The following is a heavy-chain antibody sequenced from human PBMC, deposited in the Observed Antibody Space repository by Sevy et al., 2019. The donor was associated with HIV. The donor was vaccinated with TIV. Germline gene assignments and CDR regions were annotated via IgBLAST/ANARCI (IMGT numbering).Heavy chain of an antibody. J-gene: IGHJ4*02. Sequence: SETLSLTCTVSGGSISSYYWSWIRQPPGKGLEWIGYIYYSGSTNYNPSLKSRVTISVDTSKNQFSLKLSSVTAADTAVYYCAGLDGEFDYWGQGTLVTVSS. D-gene: IGHD3-10*01. CDR2: IYYSGST. V-gene: IGHV4-59*13. CDR1: GGSISSYY. CDR3: AGLDGEFDY.